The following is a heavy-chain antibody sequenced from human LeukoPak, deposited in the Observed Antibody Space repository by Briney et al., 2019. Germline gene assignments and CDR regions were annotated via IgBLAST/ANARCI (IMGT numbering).Heavy chain of an antibody. J-gene: IGHJ4*02. D-gene: IGHD4-17*01. CDR3: AKDPPYGDYDY. V-gene: IGHV3-53*01. Sequence: GGSLRLSCAASGFTVSSNYMSWVRQAPGKGLEWVSVIYSGGSTYYADSVKGRFTISRDNSKNTLYLQMNSLRAEDTAVYYCAKDPPYGDYDYWGQGTLVTVSS. CDR2: IYSGGST. CDR1: GFTVSSNY.